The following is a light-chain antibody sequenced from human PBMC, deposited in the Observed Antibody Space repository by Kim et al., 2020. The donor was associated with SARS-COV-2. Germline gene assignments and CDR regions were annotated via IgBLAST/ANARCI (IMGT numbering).Light chain of an antibody. Sequence: QAVVTQEPSLTVSPGGTVTLTCASSTGAVTSGYYPNWFQQKPGQAPRALIYNTNNKLPWTPARFSGSLLGGKAALTLSGVQPEDEADYYCLLYFGGVRVFGGGTKVTVL. V-gene: IGLV7-43*01. CDR2: NTN. CDR1: TGAVTSGYY. CDR3: LLYFGGVRV. J-gene: IGLJ3*02.